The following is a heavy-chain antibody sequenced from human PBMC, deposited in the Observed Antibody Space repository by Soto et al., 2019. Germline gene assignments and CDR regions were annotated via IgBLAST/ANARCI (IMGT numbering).Heavy chain of an antibody. Sequence: LRLSCAASGFTFSSYAMIWVRQAPGKGLEWVSAISGSGGSTYYADSVKGRFTISRDNSKNTLYLQMNSLRAEDTAVYYCARSDIVVVVAATCDYWGQGTLVTVSS. CDR1: GFTFSSYA. CDR2: ISGSGGST. J-gene: IGHJ4*02. CDR3: ARSDIVVVVAATCDY. V-gene: IGHV3-23*01. D-gene: IGHD2-15*01.